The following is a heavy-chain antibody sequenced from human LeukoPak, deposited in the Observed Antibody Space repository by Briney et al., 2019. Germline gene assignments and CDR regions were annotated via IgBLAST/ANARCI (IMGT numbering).Heavy chain of an antibody. CDR3: AKGTLARSTSFLGYMDV. Sequence: GGSLRLSCAASGFTFDDYAMHWVRQAPGKGLEWVSGISWNSGSIGYADSVKGRFTISRDNAKNSLYLQMNSLRAEDMALYYCAKGTLARSTSFLGYMDVWGKGTTVTVSS. J-gene: IGHJ6*03. D-gene: IGHD2-2*01. CDR1: GFTFDDYA. V-gene: IGHV3-9*03. CDR2: ISWNSGSI.